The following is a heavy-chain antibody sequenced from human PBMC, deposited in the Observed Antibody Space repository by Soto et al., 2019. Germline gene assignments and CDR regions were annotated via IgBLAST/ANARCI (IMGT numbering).Heavy chain of an antibody. CDR2: IYYTGRT. V-gene: IGHV4-31*03. D-gene: IGHD2-2*01. CDR1: GGSIGSSSYY. Sequence: SETLSLTCTVSGGSIGSSSYYWGWIRQHPGRGLEWIGYIYYTGRTYYNPSLESRVTFSVDTSKNQFSLKLSSVTAADTAVYYCARDVTSNHNCF. J-gene: IGHJ5*01. CDR3: ARDVTSNHNCF.